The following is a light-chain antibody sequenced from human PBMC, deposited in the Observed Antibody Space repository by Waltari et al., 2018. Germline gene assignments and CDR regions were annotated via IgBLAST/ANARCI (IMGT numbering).Light chain of an antibody. V-gene: IGKV1-NL1*01. CDR3: EQYFSTPPYT. J-gene: IGKJ2*01. CDR2: ASA. Sequence: DIQMTQSPSSLSASVGDRVTITCRASQGISNSLAWYQQKPGKALKLLLDASATLESWVPSRFSGSGSGTDYTLTISSLQPEDFATYYCEQYFSTPPYTFGQGTKLEI. CDR1: QGISNS.